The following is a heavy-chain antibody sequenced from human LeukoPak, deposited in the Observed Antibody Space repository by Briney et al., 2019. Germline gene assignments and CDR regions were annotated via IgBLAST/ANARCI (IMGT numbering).Heavy chain of an antibody. D-gene: IGHD2-15*01. CDR3: ARDPSSRGDFDY. V-gene: IGHV3-21*01. Sequence: PGGSLRLSCAASGFTFSSYTMNWVRQAPGKGLEWVSSISSSSYIYYAEALKGRFTTSRDNAKNSLYLQMSSLRAEDTAVYYCARDPSSRGDFDYWGQGTLVTVSS. CDR2: ISSSSYI. CDR1: GFTFSSYT. J-gene: IGHJ4*02.